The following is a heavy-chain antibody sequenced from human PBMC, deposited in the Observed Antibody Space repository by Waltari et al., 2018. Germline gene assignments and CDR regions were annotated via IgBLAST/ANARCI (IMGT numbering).Heavy chain of an antibody. CDR2: IIPIFGTA. J-gene: IGHJ6*02. V-gene: IGHV1-69*01. CDR1: GGTFSSYA. Sequence: QVQLVQSGAEVKKPGSSVKVSCKASGGTFSSYAISWVRQAPGQGLEWMGGIIPIFGTANYAQKFQGRVTITADESTSTAYMELSSLRSEDTAVYYCARRFGGYCSSTSCYTPSYYYGMDVWGQGP. CDR3: ARRFGGYCSSTSCYTPSYYYGMDV. D-gene: IGHD2-2*02.